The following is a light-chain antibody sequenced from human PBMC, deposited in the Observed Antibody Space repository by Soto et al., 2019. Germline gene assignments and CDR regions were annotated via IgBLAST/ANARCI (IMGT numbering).Light chain of an antibody. J-gene: IGLJ1*01. V-gene: IGLV2-11*01. CDR2: DVS. CDR1: SSDVGGYNY. CDR3: CSYAGSCYV. Sequence: QSALTQPRSVSGSPGQSVTISCTGTSSDVGGYNYVSWYQQHPGKAPKLMIYDVSKRPSGVPDCFSGSKSGNTASLTISGLQAEDEADYYCCSYAGSCYVFGTGTKLTVL.